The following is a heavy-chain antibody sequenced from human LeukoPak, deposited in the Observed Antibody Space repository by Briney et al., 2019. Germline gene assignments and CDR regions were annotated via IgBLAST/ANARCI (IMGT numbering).Heavy chain of an antibody. CDR3: ARGGEGYNYGRFDF. CDR2: ISHSGST. Sequence: SETLSLTCAVYGGSFSGYFWSWIRQSPGMELEWIGEISHSGSTNYNPSLKGRVTLSVDTSKNQFSLNLNSIIAADTAVYYCARGGEGYNYGRFDFWGQGTLVTVSS. V-gene: IGHV4-34*01. CDR1: GGSFSGYF. J-gene: IGHJ4*02. D-gene: IGHD5-18*01.